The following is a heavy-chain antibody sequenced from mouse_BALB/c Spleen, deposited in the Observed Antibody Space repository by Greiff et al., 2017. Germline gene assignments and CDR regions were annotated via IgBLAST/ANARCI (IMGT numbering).Heavy chain of an antibody. V-gene: IGHV5-9-4*01. CDR1: GFTFSSYA. CDR3: AREGFAY. Sequence: EVQLQESGGGLVKPGGSLKLSCAASGFTFSSYAMSWVRQSPEKRLEWVAEISSGGSYTYYPDTVTGRFTISRDNAKNTLYLEMSSLRSEDTAMYYCAREGFAYWGQGTLVTVSA. CDR2: ISSGGSYT. J-gene: IGHJ3*01.